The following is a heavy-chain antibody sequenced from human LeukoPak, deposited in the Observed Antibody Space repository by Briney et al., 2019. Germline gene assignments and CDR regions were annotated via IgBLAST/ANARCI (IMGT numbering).Heavy chain of an antibody. D-gene: IGHD7-27*01. CDR3: ARGWGTMDV. CDR1: GGSISSGSYY. CDR2: IYTSGST. J-gene: IGHJ6*04. Sequence: SETLSLTCTVSGGSISSGSYYWSWIRQPAGKGLEWIGRIYTSGSTNYNPSLKSRVTISVDTSKNQFSLKLSSVTAADTAVYYCARGWGTMDVWGKGTTVTVSS. V-gene: IGHV4-61*02.